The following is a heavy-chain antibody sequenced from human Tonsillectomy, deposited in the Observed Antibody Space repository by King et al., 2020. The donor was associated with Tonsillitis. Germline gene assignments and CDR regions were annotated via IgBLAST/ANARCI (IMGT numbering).Heavy chain of an antibody. V-gene: IGHV4-30-4*01. J-gene: IGHJ4*02. CDR3: ARDHSSGYYYLYY. Sequence: VQLQESGPGLVKPSQTLSLTCTVSGGSISSGDYYWSWIRQPPGKGLEWIGYIYYSGSTYYNPSLKSRVTISVDTSNNQFSLKLSSVTAADTAVYYCARDHSSGYYYLYYWGQGTLVTVSS. CDR1: GGSISSGDYY. D-gene: IGHD3-22*01. CDR2: IYYSGST.